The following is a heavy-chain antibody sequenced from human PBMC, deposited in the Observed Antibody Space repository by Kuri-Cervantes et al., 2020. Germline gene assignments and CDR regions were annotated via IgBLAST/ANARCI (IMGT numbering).Heavy chain of an antibody. D-gene: IGHD6-19*01. J-gene: IGHJ4*02. CDR3: AGGRYSSGWLNY. V-gene: IGHV4-38-2*01. Sequence: SETLSLTCAVFGDSVSSSYYWGWIRQPPGKGLEWIGEVNHSGDTNYNSSLKSRVTISVDTSKNHFSLSLTSVTAAGTAVYYCAGGRYSSGWLNYWGQGTLVTVSS. CDR1: GDSVSSSYY. CDR2: VNHSGDT.